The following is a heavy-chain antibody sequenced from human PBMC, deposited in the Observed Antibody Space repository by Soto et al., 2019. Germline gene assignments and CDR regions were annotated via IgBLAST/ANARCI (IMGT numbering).Heavy chain of an antibody. V-gene: IGHV4-59*08. CDR2: IYYTGTT. CDR1: GASISHYY. CDR3: ATQGAAAGAGWFDP. D-gene: IGHD6-13*01. J-gene: IGHJ5*02. Sequence: PSETLSLTCTVSGASISHYYWTWIRQPPGKGLEWIGQIYYTGTTNYNPSLKSRVTISVDTSKNQFSLKVNSVTAADTAVYYCATQGAAAGAGWFDPWGQGTLVTVS.